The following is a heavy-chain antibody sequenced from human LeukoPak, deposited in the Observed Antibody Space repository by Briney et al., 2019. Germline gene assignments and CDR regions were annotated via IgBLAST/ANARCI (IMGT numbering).Heavy chain of an antibody. J-gene: IGHJ4*02. V-gene: IGHV3-23*01. Sequence: GRSLRLSCAASGFTFSSYAMSWVRQVPGKGLEWVSAISGSGGSTYYADSVKGRFTISRDNSKNTLYLQMNSLRAEDTAVYYCATSVGELRYWGQGTLVTVSS. D-gene: IGHD1-26*01. CDR2: ISGSGGST. CDR1: GFTFSSYA. CDR3: ATSVGELRY.